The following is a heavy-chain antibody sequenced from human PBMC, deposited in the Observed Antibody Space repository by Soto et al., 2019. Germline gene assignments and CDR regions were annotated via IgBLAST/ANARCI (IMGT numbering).Heavy chain of an antibody. J-gene: IGHJ4*02. V-gene: IGHV3-30*18. CDR1: GFTFTSYG. Sequence: GGSLRLSCAASGFTFTSYGMHWVRQAPGKGLEWVAVISYDGSNKYYADSVKGRFSISRDNSKNTLFLQMNSLRGDDTAVYYCAKKGPGYGDSKYFDYWGQGSLVTVSS. CDR2: ISYDGSNK. CDR3: AKKGPGYGDSKYFDY. D-gene: IGHD4-17*01.